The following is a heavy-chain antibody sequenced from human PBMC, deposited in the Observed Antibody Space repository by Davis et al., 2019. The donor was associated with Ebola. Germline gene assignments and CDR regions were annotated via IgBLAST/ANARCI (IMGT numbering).Heavy chain of an antibody. D-gene: IGHD1-7*01. Sequence: GESLKISCAASGFTFSDYGMHWVRQAPGKGLEWVAFIRYDGTNKYYVDSVKGRFTISRDNSKNTVYLQTSSLRAEDTAVYYCARVLWNYFLGYWGQGTLVTVSS. CDR1: GFTFSDYG. CDR3: ARVLWNYFLGY. J-gene: IGHJ4*02. V-gene: IGHV3-30*02. CDR2: IRYDGTNK.